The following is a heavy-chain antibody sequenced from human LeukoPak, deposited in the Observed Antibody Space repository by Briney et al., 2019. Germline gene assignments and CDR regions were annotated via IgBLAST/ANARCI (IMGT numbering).Heavy chain of an antibody. CDR3: ARISAYYGCYMDV. Sequence: PSETLPPTCTVSGGSISSYYWNWIRQPPGKGLEWIGYIYYSGSTNYNPSLKSRVTISVDTSKSQFSLKLSSVTAADTAVYYCARISAYYGCYMDVWGKGTTVTVSS. J-gene: IGHJ6*03. CDR1: GGSISSYY. CDR2: IYYSGST. D-gene: IGHD3-16*01. V-gene: IGHV4-59*12.